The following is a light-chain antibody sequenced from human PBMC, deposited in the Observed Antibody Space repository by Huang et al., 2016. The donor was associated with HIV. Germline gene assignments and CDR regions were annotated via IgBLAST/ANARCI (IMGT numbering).Light chain of an antibody. CDR3: QQYDKWPGT. CDR1: QRVGVN. Sequence: EVMMTQSQATLSVSLGDKASLSCRASQRVGVNLAWYQQKPGQAPTLLIYGSSDSATGISALFSGSASVTDFTLTISSLQSEDSAVYFCQQYDKWPGTFGQGTRLQI. J-gene: IGKJ2*01. V-gene: IGKV3-15*01. CDR2: GSS.